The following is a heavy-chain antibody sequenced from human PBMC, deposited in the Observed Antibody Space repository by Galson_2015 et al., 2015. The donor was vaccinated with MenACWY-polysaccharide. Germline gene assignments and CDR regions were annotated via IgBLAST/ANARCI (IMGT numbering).Heavy chain of an antibody. V-gene: IGHV5-51*01. D-gene: IGHD3-9*01. CDR2: IYPGGSDS. CDR1: GYDFTTYW. J-gene: IGHJ6*03. Sequence: QSGAEVKKPGEFLKISCKGSGYDFTTYWIAWVRQMPGKGLEWMGIIYPGGSDSTYSPSFQGQVTFSVDKSITTAYLQRASLKASDTAIYYCARLTGPYSYYFYYMDVWGKGTTVTVSS. CDR3: ARLTGPYSYYFYYMDV.